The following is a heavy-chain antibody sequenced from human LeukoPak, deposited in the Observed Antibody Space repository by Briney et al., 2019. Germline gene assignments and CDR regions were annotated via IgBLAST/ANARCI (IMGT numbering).Heavy chain of an antibody. CDR1: GYTFTSYG. J-gene: IGHJ5*02. CDR2: ISAYNGNT. D-gene: IGHD2-2*01. Sequence: ASVTVSCKASGYTFTSYGISWVRQAPGQGLEWMGWISAYNGNTNYAQKLQGRVTMTTDTSTSTAYMELRSLRSDDTAVYYCARVNEVVPAAGPWGQGTLVTVSS. V-gene: IGHV1-18*01. CDR3: ARVNEVVPAAGP.